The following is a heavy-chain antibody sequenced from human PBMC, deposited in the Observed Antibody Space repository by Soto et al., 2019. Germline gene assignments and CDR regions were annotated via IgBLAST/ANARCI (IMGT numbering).Heavy chain of an antibody. CDR3: AKVRGPLPSTGQDY. CDR1: GFTFSSYA. V-gene: IGHV3-23*01. Sequence: GGSLRLSCAASGFTFSSYAMSWVRQAPGKGLEWVSAISGSGGSTYYADSVKGRFTISRDNSKNTLYLQMNSLRAEDMAVYYCAKVRGPLPSTGQDYWGQGTLVTVSS. J-gene: IGHJ4*02. CDR2: ISGSGGST. D-gene: IGHD1-1*01.